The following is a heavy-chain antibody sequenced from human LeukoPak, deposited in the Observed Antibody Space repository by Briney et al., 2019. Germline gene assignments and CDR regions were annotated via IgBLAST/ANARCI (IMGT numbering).Heavy chain of an antibody. V-gene: IGHV1-18*01. CDR1: GYTFTSYG. CDR2: ISAYNGNT. CDR3: ARDMRYCSSTSCYSLYLDV. D-gene: IGHD2-2*01. Sequence: EASVKVSCKASGYTFTSYGISWVRQAPGQGLEWMGWISAYNGNTNYAQKLQGRVTMTTDTSTSTAYMELRSLRSEDTAVYYCARDMRYCSSTSCYSLYLDVWGKGTTVTVSS. J-gene: IGHJ6*04.